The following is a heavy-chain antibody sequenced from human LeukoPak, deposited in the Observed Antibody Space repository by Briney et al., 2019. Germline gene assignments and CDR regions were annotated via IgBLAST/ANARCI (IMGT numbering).Heavy chain of an antibody. V-gene: IGHV3-21*06. CDR3: ARDGPNHVVVPAAISPRGGYSGYSDAFDI. J-gene: IGHJ3*02. CDR1: GFTFSTYS. D-gene: IGHD2-2*02. CDR2: ISSSSSYI. Sequence: GGSRRLSCAASGFTFSTYSMDWVRQAPGKGLEWVSSISSSSSYIYYADSVKGRFTISRDDAKNSLYLQMNSLRAEDTAVYYCARDGPNHVVVPAAISPRGGYSGYSDAFDIWGQGTMVTVSS.